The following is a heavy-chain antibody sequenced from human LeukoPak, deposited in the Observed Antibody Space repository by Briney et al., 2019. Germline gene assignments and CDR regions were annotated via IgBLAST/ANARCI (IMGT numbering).Heavy chain of an antibody. J-gene: IGHJ6*02. CDR3: ARGSGRVSMMESAYCYGMDV. CDR1: GGTFSSYA. CDR2: IIPIFGTA. V-gene: IGHV1-69*01. D-gene: IGHD5/OR15-5a*01. Sequence: SVKVSCKASGGTFSSYAISWVRQAPGQGLEWMGGIIPIFGTANYAQKFQGRVTITADESTSTAYMELSSLRSEDTAVYYCARGSGRVSMMESAYCYGMDVWGQGTTVTVSS.